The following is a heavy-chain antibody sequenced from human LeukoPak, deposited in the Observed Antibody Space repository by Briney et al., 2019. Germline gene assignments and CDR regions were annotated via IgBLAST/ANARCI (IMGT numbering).Heavy chain of an antibody. V-gene: IGHV1-2*02. CDR1: GYTFTGYY. CDR3: ASVYCSSTSCYGGVDY. D-gene: IGHD2-2*01. CDR2: INPNSGGT. Sequence: GASVKVSCKASGYTFTGYYMHWVRQAPGQGLEWMGWINPNSGGTNYAQKFQGRVTMTRDTSISTAYMELSRLRSDDTAVYYCASVYCSSTSCYGGVDYWGQGTLVTVSS. J-gene: IGHJ4*02.